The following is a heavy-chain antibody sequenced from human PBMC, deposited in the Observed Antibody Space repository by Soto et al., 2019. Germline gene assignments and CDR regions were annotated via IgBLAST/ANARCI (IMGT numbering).Heavy chain of an antibody. CDR1: GNAFTSYG. Sequence: QVQLVQSGTELRKPGASVRVSCKTSGNAFTSYGINWVRQAPGQGLEWMGWISTYNGNTNYAQSLQGRVTLTTDTSTSTAYLELRSLRSDYTAVYFCAISPGHGDYVPSVDYWGQGSLVVVSS. CDR2: ISTYNGNT. V-gene: IGHV1-18*01. D-gene: IGHD4-17*01. CDR3: AISPGHGDYVPSVDY. J-gene: IGHJ4*02.